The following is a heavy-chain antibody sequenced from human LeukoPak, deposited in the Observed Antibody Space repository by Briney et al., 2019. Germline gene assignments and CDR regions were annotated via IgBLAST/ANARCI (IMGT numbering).Heavy chain of an antibody. V-gene: IGHV1-2*06. CDR2: INPNSGGT. CDR1: GYTFTGYY. Sequence: GASVKVSCKASGYTFTGYYMHWVRQAPGQGLEWMGRINPNSGGTNYAQKFQGRVTMTRDTSISTAYMELSRLRSDDTAVYYCAQLITYYYDSSGYYGNAFDIWGQGTMDTVSS. J-gene: IGHJ3*02. CDR3: AQLITYYYDSSGYYGNAFDI. D-gene: IGHD3-22*01.